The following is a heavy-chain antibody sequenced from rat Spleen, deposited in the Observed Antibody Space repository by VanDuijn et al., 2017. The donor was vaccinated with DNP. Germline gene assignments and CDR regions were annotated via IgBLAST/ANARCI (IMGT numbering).Heavy chain of an antibody. CDR1: GFTFSAYY. D-gene: IGHD4-3*01. J-gene: IGHJ2*01. V-gene: IGHV5-22*01. CDR2: IGSPAYAP. CDR3: VRWNSGHFDY. Sequence: EVQLVESGGGLVQPGRSLKLSCAASGFTFSAYYMAWVRQAPAKGLEWVAYIGSPAYAPYYADSVKGRFTISRDNAKSTLYLQMNSRRSEDMATYYCVRWNSGHFDYWGQGVMVTVSS.